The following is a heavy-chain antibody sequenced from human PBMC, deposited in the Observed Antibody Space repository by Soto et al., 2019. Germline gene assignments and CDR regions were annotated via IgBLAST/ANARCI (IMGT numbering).Heavy chain of an antibody. CDR2: SRSKANNFAT. V-gene: IGHV3-73*01. Sequence: GGSLRLSCAASGFIFSGSPIHWVRQASGKGLEWVARSRSKANNFATTYAASVGGRFTISRDDSKNTAYLQMDSLKTEDTAVYYCTRAQSRDCSGGTCYDVNWFDPWGQGTQVTVSS. CDR3: TRAQSRDCSGGTCYDVNWFDP. CDR1: GFIFSGSP. J-gene: IGHJ5*02. D-gene: IGHD2-15*01.